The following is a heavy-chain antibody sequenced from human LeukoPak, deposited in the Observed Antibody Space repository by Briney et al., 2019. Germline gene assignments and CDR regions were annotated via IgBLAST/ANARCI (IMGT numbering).Heavy chain of an antibody. CDR2: IIPIFGTA. J-gene: IGHJ6*02. CDR1: GGTFSSYA. Sequence: ASVKVSCKASGGTFSSYAISWVRQAPGQGLEWMGGIIPIFGTANYAQKFQGRVTITADESTGTAYMELSSLRSEDTAVYYCARAGTGYSSSWYPAFDYYGMDVWGQGTTVTVSS. CDR3: ARAGTGYSSSWYPAFDYYGMDV. V-gene: IGHV1-69*01. D-gene: IGHD6-13*01.